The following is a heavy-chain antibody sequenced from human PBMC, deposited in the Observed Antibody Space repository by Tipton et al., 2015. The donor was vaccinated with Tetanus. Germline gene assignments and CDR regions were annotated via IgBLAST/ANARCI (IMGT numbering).Heavy chain of an antibody. J-gene: IGHJ4*02. CDR1: GGSVRSGSYY. CDR3: ARIVRMGDFSFFDS. D-gene: IGHD3-16*01. V-gene: IGHV4-61*01. Sequence: LRLSCTVSGGSVRSGSYYWNWIRQPPGKGLEWIGYISYSGSTNSNYSLKSRITISQDTSKNQFSLRLSSVTAADTAVYYCARIVRMGDFSFFDSWGLGTLVTVSS. CDR2: ISYSGST.